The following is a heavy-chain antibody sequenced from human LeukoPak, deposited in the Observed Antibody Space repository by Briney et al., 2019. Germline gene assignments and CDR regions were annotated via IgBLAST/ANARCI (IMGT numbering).Heavy chain of an antibody. CDR1: GFSFGSYS. CDR2: ITGSSSYI. Sequence: GGSLRLSCAASGFSFGSYSMNWVRQAPGKGLEWVSSITGSSSYIYYADSVKGRFTISRDNAENSLSLQMNSLRAEDTAVYYCVRESSYAFNIWGQGTMVTVSS. J-gene: IGHJ3*02. CDR3: VRESSYAFNI. V-gene: IGHV3-21*01.